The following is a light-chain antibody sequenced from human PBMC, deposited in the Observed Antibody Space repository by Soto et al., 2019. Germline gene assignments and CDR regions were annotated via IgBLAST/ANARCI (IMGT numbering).Light chain of an antibody. CDR2: ATS. Sequence: MTQSPATLSVSPGERATLSCRASQTPRTFLNWYQQKPGKAPKLLIYATSTLQSGVPSRFSGRDSGADFTLTINNLQPEDFATYYCQQPPYTFGPGTKVDIK. J-gene: IGKJ3*01. CDR3: QQPPYT. CDR1: QTPRTF. V-gene: IGKV1-39*01.